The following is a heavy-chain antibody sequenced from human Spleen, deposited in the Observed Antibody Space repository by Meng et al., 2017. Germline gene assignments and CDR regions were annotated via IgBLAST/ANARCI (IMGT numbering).Heavy chain of an antibody. J-gene: IGHJ3*02. V-gene: IGHV3-20*04. CDR2: INWNGGST. CDR3: AKDLFSGYYYGAAFDI. Sequence: GESLKISCAASGFTFDDYGMSWVRQAPGKGLEWVSGINWNGGSTGYADSVKGRFTISRDNSKNSLYLQMNSLRTEDTALYYCAKDLFSGYYYGAAFDIWGQGTMVTVSS. CDR1: GFTFDDYG. D-gene: IGHD3-22*01.